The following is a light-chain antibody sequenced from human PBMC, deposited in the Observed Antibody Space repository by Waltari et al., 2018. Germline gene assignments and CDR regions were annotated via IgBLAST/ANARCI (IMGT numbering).Light chain of an antibody. Sequence: QLVLTQSPSASASLGASVKLTCTLSSGHSSNVIAWLQQQPEKGPRYLMKVNSDGSHSKGDEMSYRFSGSSCGAERYLTISSRQSEDEADYYCQTGGHGTWVFGGGTKLTVL. CDR1: SGHSSNV. V-gene: IGLV4-69*01. J-gene: IGLJ3*02. CDR3: QTGGHGTWV. CDR2: VNSDGSH.